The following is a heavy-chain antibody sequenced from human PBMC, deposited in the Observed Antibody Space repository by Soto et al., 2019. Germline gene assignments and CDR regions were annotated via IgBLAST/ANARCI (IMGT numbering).Heavy chain of an antibody. D-gene: IGHD6-19*01. Sequence: GGSLRLSXAASGFSFVNYAMNWVRQAPGKGLEWVSGLSGSGTSTYYADSVKGRFTISRDNSRDTLFLQMNSLTADDTAVYYCAKATTNGGWFNYFDYWGQGTLVTVSS. CDR1: GFSFVNYA. J-gene: IGHJ4*02. CDR2: LSGSGTST. V-gene: IGHV3-23*01. CDR3: AKATTNGGWFNYFDY.